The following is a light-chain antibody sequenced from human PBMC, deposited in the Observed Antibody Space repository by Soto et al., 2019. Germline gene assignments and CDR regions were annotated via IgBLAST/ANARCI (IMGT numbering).Light chain of an antibody. J-gene: IGKJ1*01. CDR2: GAS. Sequence: IVMTQSPATLSVSPGGRATLSCMASQSISDTLAWYQQKPGQAPRLLIYGASRRTTGFPARFSGSGSGTDFTLTISRLEPEDFAVYYCQQYGSSGTFGQGTKVDIK. CDR1: QSISDT. CDR3: QQYGSSGT. V-gene: IGKV3-20*01.